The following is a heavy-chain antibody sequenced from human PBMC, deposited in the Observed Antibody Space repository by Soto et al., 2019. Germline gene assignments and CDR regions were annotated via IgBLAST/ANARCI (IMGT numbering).Heavy chain of an antibody. CDR3: ARVVVAAKGGWFDP. J-gene: IGHJ5*02. D-gene: IGHD2-15*01. CDR1: GGSISSGDYC. Sequence: QLQLQESGSGLVKPSQTLSLTCAVSGGSISSGDYCWSWIRQAPGKGLEWIGYMYNSGSTYYNPSLKSRVTISVDRSKNQFSLKLSSVTAADTAVYYCARVVVAAKGGWFDPWGQGTLATVSS. V-gene: IGHV4-30-2*01. CDR2: MYNSGST.